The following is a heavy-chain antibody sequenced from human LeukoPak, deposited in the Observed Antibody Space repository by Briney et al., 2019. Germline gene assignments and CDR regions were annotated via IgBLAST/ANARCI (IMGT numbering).Heavy chain of an antibody. CDR3: ARDPRGIVGANHNWFDP. CDR1: GGSISSYY. CDR2: IYASGST. V-gene: IGHV4-4*07. Sequence: PSETLSLTCTVSGGSISSYYWSWIRQPAGKGLEWIGRIYASGSTNYNSSLKSRVTMSVDTSKSQFSLKLISVTAADTAVYYCARDPRGIVGANHNWFDPWGQGTLVTVSS. J-gene: IGHJ5*02. D-gene: IGHD1-26*01.